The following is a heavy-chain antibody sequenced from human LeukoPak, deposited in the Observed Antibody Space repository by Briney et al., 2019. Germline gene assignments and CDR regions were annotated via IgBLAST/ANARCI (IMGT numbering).Heavy chain of an antibody. CDR1: GGSISSYY. J-gene: IGHJ6*02. V-gene: IGHV4-59*01. CDR3: ARYCGGDCPAPYYYGMDV. CDR2: IYYSRST. Sequence: PSETLSLTCTVSGGSISSYYWSWIRQPPGKGLEWIGYIYYSRSTNYNPSLKSRVTISVDTSKNQFSLKLSSVTAADTAVYYCARYCGGDCPAPYYYGMDVWGQGTTVTVSS. D-gene: IGHD2-21*02.